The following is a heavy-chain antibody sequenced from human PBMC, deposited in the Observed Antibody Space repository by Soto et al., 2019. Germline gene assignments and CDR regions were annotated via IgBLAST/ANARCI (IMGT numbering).Heavy chain of an antibody. CDR1: AITSSSNF. V-gene: IGHV3-53*01. CDR3: AGLIVVRAGPNWFDP. D-gene: IGHD3-22*01. Sequence: GFLRLSCAASAITSSSNFMSLVRQAPGRGLGWVSIIYAGGSTYYADSVQGRFTISRDKSKNTLYLQLNSLRAEDTAVYYCAGLIVVRAGPNWFDPWGQGTLVTVSS. CDR2: IYAGGST. J-gene: IGHJ5*02.